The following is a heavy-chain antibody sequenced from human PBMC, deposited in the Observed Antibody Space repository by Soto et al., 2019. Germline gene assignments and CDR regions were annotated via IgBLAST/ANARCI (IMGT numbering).Heavy chain of an antibody. CDR1: GFTFGDYA. Sequence: GGSLRLSCTASGFTFGDYAMSWFRQAPGKGLEWIAFIRGKPFGGSTEYAASVKGRFTISRDDSKSIAYLQMNSLKTEDTAVYYCSTDSGSYYWGQGTLVTVSS. CDR2: IRGKPFGGST. J-gene: IGHJ4*02. CDR3: STDSGSYY. V-gene: IGHV3-49*03. D-gene: IGHD3-10*01.